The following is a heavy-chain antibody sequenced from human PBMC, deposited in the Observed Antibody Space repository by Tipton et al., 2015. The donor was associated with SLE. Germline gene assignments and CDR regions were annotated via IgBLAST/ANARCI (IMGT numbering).Heavy chain of an antibody. CDR2: IFYSGST. J-gene: IGHJ4*02. CDR3: ARGEAAAAEPYYFDY. V-gene: IGHV4-39*07. D-gene: IGHD6-13*01. Sequence: TLSLTCTVSGGSISSSSYYWGWFRQPPGKGLEWIGSIFYSGSTYFNLSLKSRVTISVDTSKTQFYLKLSSVTAADTAVYYCARGEAAAAEPYYFDYWGQGTLVTVSS. CDR1: GGSISSSSYY.